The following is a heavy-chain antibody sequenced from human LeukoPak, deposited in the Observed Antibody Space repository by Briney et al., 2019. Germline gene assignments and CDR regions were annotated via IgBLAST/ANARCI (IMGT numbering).Heavy chain of an antibody. V-gene: IGHV1-46*01. J-gene: IGHJ6*02. Sequence: ASVKVSCKASGYTFTSYYMHWVRQAPGQGLEWMGIINPSGGSTSYAQKFQGRVTMTRDTSTSTVYMELSSLRSEDTAVYYCARARNDNWNYVSNGMDVWGQGTTVTVSS. CDR2: INPSGGST. CDR1: GYTFTSYY. CDR3: ARARNDNWNYVSNGMDV. D-gene: IGHD1-7*01.